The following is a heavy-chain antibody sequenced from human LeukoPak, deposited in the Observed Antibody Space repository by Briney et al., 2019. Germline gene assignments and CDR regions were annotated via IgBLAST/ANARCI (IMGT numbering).Heavy chain of an antibody. J-gene: IGHJ4*02. V-gene: IGHV4-39*07. CDR2: IYYSGST. Sequence: SETLSLTCTVSGGSISSSSYYWGWIRQPPGKGLEWIGSIYYSGSTYYNPSLKSRVTISVDTSKNQFSLKLSSVTAADTAVYYCARARRQWLVPGSWDYWGQGTLVTVSS. CDR1: GGSISSSSYY. D-gene: IGHD6-19*01. CDR3: ARARRQWLVPGSWDY.